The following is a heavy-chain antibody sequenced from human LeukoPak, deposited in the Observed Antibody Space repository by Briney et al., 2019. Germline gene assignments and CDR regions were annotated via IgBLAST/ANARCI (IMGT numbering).Heavy chain of an antibody. V-gene: IGHV3-30*18. CDR1: GFTFSSYG. CDR2: ISYDGSNK. CDR3: AKGRSSWHTLFDY. J-gene: IGHJ4*02. D-gene: IGHD6-13*01. Sequence: GGSLRLSCAASGFTFSSYGMHWVRQAPGKGLEWVAVISYDGSNKYYADSVKGRFTISRDNSKNTLYLQMNSLRAEDTAVYYCAKGRSSWHTLFDYWGQGTLATVSS.